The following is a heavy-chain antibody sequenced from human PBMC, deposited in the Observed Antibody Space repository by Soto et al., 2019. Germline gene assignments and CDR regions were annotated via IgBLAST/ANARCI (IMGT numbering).Heavy chain of an antibody. CDR3: ARGYDSSYYGMDV. Sequence: QVHLQESGPRLVKPSQTLSLTCTVSGGSISSGGYYWSWIRQHPGKGLEWIGYIYYSGRTYYNPSLKSRVIISVDTSKNQFSLKLRSVTAAGTALYYWARGYDSSYYGMDVWGQGTTVTVSS. D-gene: IGHD3-22*01. CDR2: IYYSGRT. V-gene: IGHV4-31*03. CDR1: GGSISSGGYY. J-gene: IGHJ6*02.